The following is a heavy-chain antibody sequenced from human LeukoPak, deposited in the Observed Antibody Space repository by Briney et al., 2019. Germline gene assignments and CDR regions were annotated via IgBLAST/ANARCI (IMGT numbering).Heavy chain of an antibody. Sequence: GGSLRLSCAASGFTFSSYWMHWVRQAPGKGLVWVSRINSDGSSTSYADSVKGRFTISRDNSKNTLYLQMNSLRAEDTAVYYCARFPGDITMVVVAWFDIWGQGTMVTVSS. CDR1: GFTFSSYW. J-gene: IGHJ3*02. CDR3: ARFPGDITMVVVAWFDI. V-gene: IGHV3-74*01. CDR2: INSDGSST. D-gene: IGHD3-22*01.